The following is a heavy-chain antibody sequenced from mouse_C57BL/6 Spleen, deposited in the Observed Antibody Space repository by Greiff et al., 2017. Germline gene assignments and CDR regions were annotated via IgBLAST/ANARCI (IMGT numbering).Heavy chain of an antibody. V-gene: IGHV5-17*01. CDR3: ARGKGAWYYFDY. J-gene: IGHJ2*01. Sequence: EVQGVESGGGLVKPGGSLKLSCAASGFTFSDYGMHWVRQAPEKGLEWVAYISSGSSTIYYADTVKGRFTISRDNAKNTLFLEMPSLRSEYTAMNYCARGKGAWYYFDYWGQGTTLTVSS. CDR1: GFTFSDYG. CDR2: ISSGSSTI.